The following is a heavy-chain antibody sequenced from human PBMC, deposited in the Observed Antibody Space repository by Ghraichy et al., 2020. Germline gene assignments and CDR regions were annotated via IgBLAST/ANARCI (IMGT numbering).Heavy chain of an antibody. D-gene: IGHD3-22*01. CDR3: ARSYYYDSSGYYFSAFDI. V-gene: IGHV3-11*01. CDR1: GFTFSDYY. Sequence: GGSRLSCAASGFTFSDYYMSWIRQAPGKGLEWVSYISSSGSTIYYADSVKGRFTISRDNAKNSLYLQMNSLRAEDTAVYYCARSYYYDSSGYYFSAFDIWGQGTMVTVSS. CDR2: ISSSGSTI. J-gene: IGHJ3*02.